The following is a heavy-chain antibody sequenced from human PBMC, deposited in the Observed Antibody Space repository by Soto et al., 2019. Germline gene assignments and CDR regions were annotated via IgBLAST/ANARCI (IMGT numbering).Heavy chain of an antibody. V-gene: IGHV1-18*01. Sequence: ASVKVSCKASGYTFTSYGISWVRQAPGQGLERMGWISAYNGNTNYAQKLQGRVTMTTDTSTSTAYMELRSLRSDDTAVYYCARGGRDTYYYYGMDVWGQGTTVTVSS. D-gene: IGHD2-15*01. CDR1: GYTFTSYG. CDR2: ISAYNGNT. CDR3: ARGGRDTYYYYGMDV. J-gene: IGHJ6*02.